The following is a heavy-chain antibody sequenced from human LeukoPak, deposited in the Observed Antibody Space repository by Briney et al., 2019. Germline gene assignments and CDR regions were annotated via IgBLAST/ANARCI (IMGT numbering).Heavy chain of an antibody. CDR2: IYTSGST. D-gene: IGHD5-12*01. CDR3: ARGGSGYDSFYYYGMDV. Sequence: PSETLSLTCTVSGGSISSYYWSWIRQPAGKGLEWIGRIYTSGSTNYNPSLKSRVTMSVDTSKNQFSLKLSSVTAADTAVYFCARGGSGYDSFYYYGMDVWGQGTTVTVSS. CDR1: GGSISSYY. J-gene: IGHJ6*02. V-gene: IGHV4-4*07.